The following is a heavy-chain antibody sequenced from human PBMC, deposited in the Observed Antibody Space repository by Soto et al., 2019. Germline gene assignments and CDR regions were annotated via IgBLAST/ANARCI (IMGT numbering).Heavy chain of an antibody. CDR1: GGSFSGYY. V-gene: IGHV4-34*01. J-gene: IGHJ5*02. CDR3: ARGRDAMFRGVIVWFDP. CDR2: INHSGST. D-gene: IGHD3-16*02. Sequence: SETLSLTCAVYGGSFSGYYWSWIRQPPGKGLEWIGEINHSGSTNYNPSLKSRVTISVDTSKNQFSLKLSSVTAADTAVYYCARGRDAMFRGVIVWFDPWGQGTLVTVSS.